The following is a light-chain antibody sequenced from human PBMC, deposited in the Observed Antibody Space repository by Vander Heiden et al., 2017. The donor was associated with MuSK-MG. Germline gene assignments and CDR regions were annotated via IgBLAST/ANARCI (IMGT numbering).Light chain of an antibody. CDR1: SSDVGGYNY. V-gene: IGLV2-14*01. Sequence: QSALTQPASVSRSPGQSITISCTGTSSDVGGYNYVSWYQQYPGKAPKLLIYDVSNRPSGSSDRFSGSKSGNTASLTISGLQADDEADYYCSSYTRSSTLVVFGGGTKVTVL. CDR2: DVS. J-gene: IGLJ2*01. CDR3: SSYTRSSTLVV.